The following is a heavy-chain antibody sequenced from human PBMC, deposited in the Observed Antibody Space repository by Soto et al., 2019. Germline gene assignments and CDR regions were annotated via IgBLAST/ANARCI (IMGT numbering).Heavy chain of an antibody. V-gene: IGHV1-69*01. CDR3: ARDSGTPKVGADYYGMDV. D-gene: IGHD3-10*01. CDR1: GGTFSSYA. Sequence: QVQLVQSGAEVKKPGSSVKVSCKASGGTFSSYAISWVRQAPGQGLEWMGGIIPIFGTANYAQKFQGRVTITADESTSTAYMELGSRRSGDTAVYYCARDSGTPKVGADYYGMDVWGQGTTVTVSS. CDR2: IIPIFGTA. J-gene: IGHJ6*02.